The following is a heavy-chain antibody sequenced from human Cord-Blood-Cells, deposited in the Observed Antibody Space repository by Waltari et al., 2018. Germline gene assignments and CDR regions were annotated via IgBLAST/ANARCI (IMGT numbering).Heavy chain of an antibody. Sequence: EVQLVASGGGLVQPGGSLRLSCAASGFTFSSYSMNWVRQAPAKGLEWVSYISSSSSTIYYADSVKGRFTISRDNAKNSLYLQMNSLRDEDTAVYYCASGKRTYSSSSDAFDIWGQGTMVTVSS. D-gene: IGHD6-6*01. CDR2: ISSSSSTI. CDR1: GFTFSSYS. J-gene: IGHJ3*02. V-gene: IGHV3-48*02. CDR3: ASGKRTYSSSSDAFDI.